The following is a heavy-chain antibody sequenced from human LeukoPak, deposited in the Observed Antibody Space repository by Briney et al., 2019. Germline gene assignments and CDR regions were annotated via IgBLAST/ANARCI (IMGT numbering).Heavy chain of an antibody. Sequence: GGSLRLSCAASGFTFSSYAMTWVRQAPGKGLEWVSVVSGSGGSTYYADSVKGRFTISRDNSQNTLYLQMNSLRAEDTAVYYCAKDPSEYSSSWYSWDVWGQGTTVTVSS. J-gene: IGHJ6*02. D-gene: IGHD6-13*01. CDR3: AKDPSEYSSSWYSWDV. V-gene: IGHV3-23*01. CDR2: VSGSGGST. CDR1: GFTFSSYA.